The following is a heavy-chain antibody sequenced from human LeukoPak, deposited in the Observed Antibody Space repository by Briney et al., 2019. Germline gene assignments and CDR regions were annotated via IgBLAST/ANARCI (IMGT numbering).Heavy chain of an antibody. CDR1: GGSITNYIYH. J-gene: IGHJ4*02. Sequence: SETLSLTRIVSGGSITNYIYHWAWIRQPPGKGLECIGTIYYSGSTSYNPSLKSRVTISADTSKNQFSLKLSSVTAADTAVYYCARGRGYSDSSSYYFDYWGQGTLVTVSS. D-gene: IGHD3-22*01. V-gene: IGHV4-39*01. CDR2: IYYSGST. CDR3: ARGRGYSDSSSYYFDY.